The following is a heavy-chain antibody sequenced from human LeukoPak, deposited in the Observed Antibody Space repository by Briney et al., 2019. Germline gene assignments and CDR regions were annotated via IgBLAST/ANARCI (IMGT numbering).Heavy chain of an antibody. Sequence: PSETLSLTCTVSGGSISSYYWSWIRQPPGKGLEWIGYIYYSGSTNYNPSLKSRVTISVDTSKNQFSLKLSSVTAADTAVYYCARQRVAVAVRKGYWFDPWGQGTLVTVSS. J-gene: IGHJ5*02. D-gene: IGHD6-19*01. CDR2: IYYSGST. V-gene: IGHV4-59*08. CDR1: GGSISSYY. CDR3: ARQRVAVAVRKGYWFDP.